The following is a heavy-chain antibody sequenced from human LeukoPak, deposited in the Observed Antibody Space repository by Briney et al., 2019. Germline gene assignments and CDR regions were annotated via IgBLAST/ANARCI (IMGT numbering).Heavy chain of an antibody. CDR1: GSAVSTNY. CDR3: ARDQRSESYYPWGWFDP. V-gene: IGHV3-66*02. D-gene: IGHD1-26*01. J-gene: IGHJ5*02. CDR2: IYSDGST. Sequence: QSGGSLRLSCAASGSAVSTNYLSWVRQAPGKGLEWVSVIYSDGSTYYTDSVKGRFTISRDNSKNTLYLQMNSLRPEDTAVYYCARDQRSESYYPWGWFDPWGQGTLVTVSS.